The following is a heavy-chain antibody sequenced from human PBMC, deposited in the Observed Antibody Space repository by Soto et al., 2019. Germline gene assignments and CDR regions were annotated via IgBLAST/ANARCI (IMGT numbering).Heavy chain of an antibody. J-gene: IGHJ4*02. CDR3: ARAWVDTAMVFDY. D-gene: IGHD5-18*01. CDR2: IWYDGSNT. CDR1: GFTFSSYG. Sequence: QVQLVESWGGVVQPGRSLRLSGAASGFTFSSYGMHWVRQAPGKGLEWVAVIWYDGSNTYYADSVKGRFTISRDNSKNTLYLHMNSLRAEDTAVYYCARAWVDTAMVFDYWGQGTLVTVSS. V-gene: IGHV3-33*01.